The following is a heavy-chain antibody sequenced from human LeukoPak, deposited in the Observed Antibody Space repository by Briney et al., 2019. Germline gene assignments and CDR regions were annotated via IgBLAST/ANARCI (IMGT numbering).Heavy chain of an antibody. V-gene: IGHV4-59*01. CDR2: IYYSGTT. J-gene: IGHJ6*02. CDR3: AREDPRTKVPEGMDV. D-gene: IGHD4/OR15-4a*01. Sequence: SETLSLTRTVSGGSISHYYWSWIRQPPGKGLEWIGYIYYSGTTNYNPSLKSRVTISVDTSKNQFSLKLTSVTAADAAAYYCAREDPRTKVPEGMDVWGQGTTVTVSS. CDR1: GGSISHYY.